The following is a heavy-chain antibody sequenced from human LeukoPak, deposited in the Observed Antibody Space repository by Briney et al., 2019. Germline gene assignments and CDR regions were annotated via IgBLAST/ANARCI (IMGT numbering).Heavy chain of an antibody. Sequence: SETLSLTCTVSGGSISSYYWSWIRQPAGKGLEWIGRIYTGGSTNYNPSLKSRVTMSVDTSKNQFSLKLSSVTAADTAVYYCARDPNYYDSSGPHFDYWGQGTLVTVSS. J-gene: IGHJ4*02. V-gene: IGHV4-4*07. CDR3: ARDPNYYDSSGPHFDY. D-gene: IGHD3-22*01. CDR1: GGSISSYY. CDR2: IYTGGST.